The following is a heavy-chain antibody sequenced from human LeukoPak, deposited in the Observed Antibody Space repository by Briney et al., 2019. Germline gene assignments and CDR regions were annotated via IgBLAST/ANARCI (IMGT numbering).Heavy chain of an antibody. Sequence: GSLRLSCAASGFTFSSYGMHWVRQAPGKGLEWVAFIRYDGSNKYYADSVKGRFTISRDNAKNSLYLQMNRLRAEDTAVYYCVRDNPRCCGVVPANIDDYWGQGTLVTVSS. V-gene: IGHV3-30*02. CDR1: GFTFSSYG. CDR2: IRYDGSNK. D-gene: IGHD2-15*01. CDR3: VRDNPRCCGVVPANIDDY. J-gene: IGHJ4*02.